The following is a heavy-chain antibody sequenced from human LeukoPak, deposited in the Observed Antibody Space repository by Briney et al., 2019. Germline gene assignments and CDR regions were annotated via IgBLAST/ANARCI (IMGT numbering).Heavy chain of an antibody. D-gene: IGHD3-22*01. V-gene: IGHV3-11*04. CDR2: ITSSGSSI. CDR3: ATISGYNANYFDS. CDR1: GFTFSDYY. Sequence: GGSLRLSCAASGFTFSDYYMSWIRQAPGKGLEWVSYITSSGSSIYYADSVKGRFTISRDNAKNSLYLQMNSLRAEDTAVYYCATISGYNANYFDSWGQGTLVTVSS. J-gene: IGHJ4*02.